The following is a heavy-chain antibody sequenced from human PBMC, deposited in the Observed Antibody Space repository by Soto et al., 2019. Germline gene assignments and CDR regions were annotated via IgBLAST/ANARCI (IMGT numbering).Heavy chain of an antibody. CDR1: GFTFRSYG. CDR3: AGGSCGGDCFWKLDY. V-gene: IGHV3-30*19. J-gene: IGHJ4*02. CDR2: IWSDGSNT. Sequence: QVQLVESGGGVVQPGRSLRLSCAASGFTFRSYGMHWVRQVPGKGLEWVAVIWSDGSNTLYGDSGKGRFTISRDNSKNTVYLQINSLGAEDTGVYYGAGGSCGGDCFWKLDYWGQVSLGTVSS. D-gene: IGHD2-21*02.